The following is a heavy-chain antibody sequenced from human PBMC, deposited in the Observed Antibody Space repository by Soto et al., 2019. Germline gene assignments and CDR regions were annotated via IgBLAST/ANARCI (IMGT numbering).Heavy chain of an antibody. D-gene: IGHD3-16*01. Sequence: EVQLAESGGDFVKPGGSLRLSCAASGFNFNAAWMNWVRQSPGKGLEWVGRIKSKVNGGTIDYAAPVKGRFTISRDDSKNTLDLEMNSLKTEDTALYYCSADLPYWGAYAFDYWGQGTLVTVSS. CDR1: GFNFNAAW. J-gene: IGHJ4*02. CDR2: IKSKVNGGTI. CDR3: SADLPYWGAYAFDY. V-gene: IGHV3-15*07.